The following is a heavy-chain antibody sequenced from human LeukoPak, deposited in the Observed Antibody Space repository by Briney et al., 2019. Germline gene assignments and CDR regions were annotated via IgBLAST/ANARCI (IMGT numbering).Heavy chain of an antibody. J-gene: IGHJ4*02. D-gene: IGHD4-11*01. CDR2: IGAGGTFT. Sequence: GGSLRLSCTASGFTFSSYAMNWVRQAPGKGPEWVSGIGAGGTFTYYADSVKGRFTIFRDNSRNTLYLQMNSLRADDTAVYYCAKDLAYTTYGYYFDYWGQGTLVTVSS. CDR3: AKDLAYTTYGYYFDY. V-gene: IGHV3-23*01. CDR1: GFTFSSYA.